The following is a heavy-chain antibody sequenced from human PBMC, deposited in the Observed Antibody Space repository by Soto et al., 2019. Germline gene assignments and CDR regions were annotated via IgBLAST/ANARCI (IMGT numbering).Heavy chain of an antibody. Sequence: EVQLLESGGGLVQPGGSLRLSCAASGFTFSSYAMSWVRQAPGKGLEWVSAISGSGGSTYYADSVKGRFTISRDNSKNTLYLQMNSLRAEDTAVYYCAKDFDPMVRGGNWFDPWGQGTLVTVSS. J-gene: IGHJ5*02. CDR2: ISGSGGST. D-gene: IGHD3-10*01. CDR1: GFTFSSYA. V-gene: IGHV3-23*01. CDR3: AKDFDPMVRGGNWFDP.